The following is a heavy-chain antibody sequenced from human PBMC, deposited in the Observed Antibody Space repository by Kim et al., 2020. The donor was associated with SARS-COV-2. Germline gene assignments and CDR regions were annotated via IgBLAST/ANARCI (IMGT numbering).Heavy chain of an antibody. CDR1: GGSISSSSYY. D-gene: IGHD3-10*01. V-gene: IGHV4-39*01. CDR3: ARHSTFYRFGELFCYFDY. Sequence: SETLSLTCTVSGGSISSSSYYWGWIRQPPGKGLEWIGSIYYSGSTYYNPSLKSRVTISVDTSKNQFSLKLSSVTAADTAVYYCARHSTFYRFGELFCYFDYWGQGTLVTVSS. J-gene: IGHJ4*02. CDR2: IYYSGST.